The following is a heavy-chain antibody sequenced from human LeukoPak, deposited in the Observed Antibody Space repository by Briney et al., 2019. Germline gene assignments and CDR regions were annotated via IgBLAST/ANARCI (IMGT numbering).Heavy chain of an antibody. J-gene: IGHJ6*03. Sequence: SETLSLTCTVSGGFFRTYYWSWIRQPAGKGLEWIGRVDTSGSTNYNPSLKSRVTMSVDTSKNQFSLKVNSLTAADTAVYYCARATTSSDSYHYYVDVWGKGATVTVSS. V-gene: IGHV4-4*07. CDR1: GGFFRTYY. CDR2: VDTSGST. CDR3: ARATTSSDSYHYYVDV. D-gene: IGHD6-6*01.